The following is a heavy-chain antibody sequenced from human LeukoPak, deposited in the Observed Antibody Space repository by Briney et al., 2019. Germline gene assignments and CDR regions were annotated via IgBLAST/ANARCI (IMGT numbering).Heavy chain of an antibody. CDR2: IKHDGSEK. Sequence: GGSLRLSCAASGFTFSSKWMSWVRQAPGKGLEWVANIKHDGSEKYYVDSVKGRFTISRDNAKNSLYLQMNSLRAEDTAVYYCARDVSQQLRAFDIWGQGTMVTVSS. V-gene: IGHV3-7*01. D-gene: IGHD6-13*01. CDR3: ARDVSQQLRAFDI. J-gene: IGHJ3*02. CDR1: GFTFSSKW.